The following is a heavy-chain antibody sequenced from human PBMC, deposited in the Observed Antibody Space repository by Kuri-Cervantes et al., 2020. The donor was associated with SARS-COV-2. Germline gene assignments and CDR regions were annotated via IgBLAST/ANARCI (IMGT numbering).Heavy chain of an antibody. D-gene: IGHD5-24*01. CDR3: GKVSWLQLWRRYSDS. J-gene: IGHJ4*02. CDR1: GYSISSGYY. V-gene: IGHV4-38-2*02. CDR2: LDTSGST. Sequence: SETLSLTCTVSGYSISSGYYWGWIRQPAGKGLEWIGHLDTSGSTPYNPSLRGRVTISLDPSNNRFSLSLTSTTAADTAVYYCGKVSWLQLWRRYSDSWGQGTLVTVSS.